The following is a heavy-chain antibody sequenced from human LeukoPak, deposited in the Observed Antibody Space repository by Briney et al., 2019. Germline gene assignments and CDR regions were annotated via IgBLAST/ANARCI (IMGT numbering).Heavy chain of an antibody. J-gene: IGHJ4*02. CDR1: GGSISDYY. CDR2: IHHSGRT. V-gene: IGHV4-38-2*02. CDR3: ARGDFWSGYRTIDY. D-gene: IGHD3-3*01. Sequence: SETLSLTCTVSGGSISDYYWGWIRQPPGKGLEWIGSIHHSGRTYYNPSLKSRVTISVDTSKNQFSLKVNSVTAADTAVYYCARGDFWSGYRTIDYWGQGTLVTVSS.